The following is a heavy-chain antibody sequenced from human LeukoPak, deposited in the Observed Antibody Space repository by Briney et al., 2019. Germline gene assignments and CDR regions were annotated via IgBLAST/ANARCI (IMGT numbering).Heavy chain of an antibody. CDR2: ISGSGGST. D-gene: IGHD3-22*01. J-gene: IGHJ4*02. V-gene: IGHV3-23*01. Sequence: GGSLRLSCAASGFTFSSYAMSWVRQAPGKGLEWVSAISGSGGSTYYADSVKGRFTISRDNSKNTLFLQMNSLRAEDTAVYYCAKAFTYYYDTSGYYHFDYWGQGTLVTVSS. CDR1: GFTFSSYA. CDR3: AKAFTYYYDTSGYYHFDY.